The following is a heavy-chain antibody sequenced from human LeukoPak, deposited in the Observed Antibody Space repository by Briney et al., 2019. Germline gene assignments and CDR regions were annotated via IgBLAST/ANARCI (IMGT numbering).Heavy chain of an antibody. J-gene: IGHJ4*02. CDR2: ITGSGGNT. CDR1: GFTFSSYA. CDR3: AIVAARPSGD. V-gene: IGHV3-23*01. Sequence: GGSLRLSCAASGFTFSSYAMSWVRQAPGKGLEWVSAITGSGGNTFHADSVKGRFTISRDNSKNTLYLQMSSLRAEDTAIYYCAIVAARPSGDWGQGTLVTVSS. D-gene: IGHD6-6*01.